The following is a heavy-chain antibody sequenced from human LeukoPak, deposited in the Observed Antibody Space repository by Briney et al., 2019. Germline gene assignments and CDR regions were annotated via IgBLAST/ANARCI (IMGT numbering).Heavy chain of an antibody. D-gene: IGHD1-1*01. V-gene: IGHV3-30*07. Sequence: HPGGSLRLSCAVSGFIFSNYYMNWVSQAPGKGPEWVTGIDYNGRKTYYADSVKGRFTLSRDDSKSTLYLQMNSLSSEYTAVYYCPRDLAFLALSLGGQGTLVTVSS. J-gene: IGHJ4*02. CDR2: IDYNGRKT. CDR1: GFIFSNYY. CDR3: PRDLAFLALSL.